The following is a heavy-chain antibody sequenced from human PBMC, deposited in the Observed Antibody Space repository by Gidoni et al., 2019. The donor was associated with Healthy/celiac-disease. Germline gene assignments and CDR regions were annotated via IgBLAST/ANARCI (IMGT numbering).Heavy chain of an antibody. CDR3: ARPLDHGGAYYFDY. V-gene: IGHV4-39*01. CDR1: GGSISRSSYY. CDR2: IYYSGST. Sequence: QLQLQESGPGLVKPSETLSLTCTVSGGSISRSSYYWGWIRQPPGKGLEWIGSIYYSGSTYYNPSLKSRVTISVDTSKNQFSLKLSSVTAADTAVYYCARPLDHGGAYYFDYWGQGTLVTVSS. D-gene: IGHD3-10*01. J-gene: IGHJ4*02.